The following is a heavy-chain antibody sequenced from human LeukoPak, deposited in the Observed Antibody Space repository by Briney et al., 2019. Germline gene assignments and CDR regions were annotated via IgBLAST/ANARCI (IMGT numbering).Heavy chain of an antibody. CDR1: SASFKSYY. CDR2: INHGGSA. Sequence: SETLSLTCGVDSASFKSYYWSWIRQPPGKGLERIGEINHGGSANYNPSLKGRVTISVDTSKNQVFLKLKSVTAADTAVYFCATTDGRDGNSGYWGQGTLVTVSS. V-gene: IGHV4-34*01. CDR3: ATTDGRDGNSGY. D-gene: IGHD4-23*01. J-gene: IGHJ4*02.